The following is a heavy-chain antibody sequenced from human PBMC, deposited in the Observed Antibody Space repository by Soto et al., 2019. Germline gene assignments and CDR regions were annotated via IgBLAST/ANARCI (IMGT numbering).Heavy chain of an antibody. CDR2: IYPGDFDT. D-gene: IGHD2-15*01. J-gene: IGHJ4*02. CDR1: GDRFTTYW. V-gene: IGHV5-51*01. CDR3: ARPQIHCSGGSCYHNYFDY. Sequence: PGESLKISCRVSGDRFTTYWIAWVRQMPGKGLEWMGIIYPGDFDTRYSPSFQGQVTISADKSISTAYLQWSSLKASDTAMYYCARPQIHCSGGSCYHNYFDYWGQGTLVTVSS.